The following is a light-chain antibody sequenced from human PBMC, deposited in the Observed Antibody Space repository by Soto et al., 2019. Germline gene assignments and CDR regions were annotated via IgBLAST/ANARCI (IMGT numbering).Light chain of an antibody. Sequence: QSVLTQTPSASGTPGQRVTISCSGSSSNIGRNYVYWYQQLPGTAPNLLIYRTNQRPSGVPDRFSGSKSGTSASLAISGLRSEYEADYYGAACDDSLSGYVFGTGTKLTVL. CDR3: AACDDSLSGYV. CDR1: SSNIGRNY. CDR2: RTN. V-gene: IGLV1-47*01. J-gene: IGLJ1*01.